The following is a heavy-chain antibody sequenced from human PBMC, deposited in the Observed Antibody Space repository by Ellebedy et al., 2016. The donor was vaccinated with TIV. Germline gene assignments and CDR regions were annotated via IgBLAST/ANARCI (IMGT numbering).Heavy chain of an antibody. CDR2: INPSGGST. J-gene: IGHJ4*02. CDR3: ARDASGYSYGYDY. V-gene: IGHV1-46*01. D-gene: IGHD5-18*01. Sequence: ASVKVSCKASGYTFTNYDINWVRQAPGQGLEWMGIINPSGGSTSYAQKFQGRVTMTRDTSTSTVYMELSSLRSEDTAVYYCARDASGYSYGYDYWGQGTLVTVSS. CDR1: GYTFTNYD.